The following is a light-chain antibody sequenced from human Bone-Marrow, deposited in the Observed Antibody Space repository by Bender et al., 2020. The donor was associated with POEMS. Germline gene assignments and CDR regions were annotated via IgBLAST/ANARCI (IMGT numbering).Light chain of an antibody. Sequence: QSVLTQPPSASGTPGQRVTISGSGGSSNIGAHAVNWYQHLPGTAPKLLIYSSHRRPSEVPDRFSGSRSGTSASLAISGLRSEDEADYYCAAWDDSLNSPGMFGGGTKLTVL. CDR2: SSH. V-gene: IGLV1-44*01. CDR1: SSNIGAHA. J-gene: IGLJ3*02. CDR3: AAWDDSLNSPGM.